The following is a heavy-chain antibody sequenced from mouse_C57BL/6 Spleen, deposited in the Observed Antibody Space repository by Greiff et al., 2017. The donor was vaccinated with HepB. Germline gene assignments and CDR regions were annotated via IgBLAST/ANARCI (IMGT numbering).Heavy chain of an antibody. D-gene: IGHD3-3*01. V-gene: IGHV2-2*01. Sequence: QVQLKESGPGLVQPSQSLSITCTVSGFSLTSYGVHWVRQSPGKGLEWLGVIWSGGSTDYNAAFISRLSISKDNSKSQVFFKMNSLQADDTAIYYCARRGDVRGYFDYWGQGTTLTVSS. CDR1: GFSLTSYG. CDR2: IWSGGST. J-gene: IGHJ2*01. CDR3: ARRGDVRGYFDY.